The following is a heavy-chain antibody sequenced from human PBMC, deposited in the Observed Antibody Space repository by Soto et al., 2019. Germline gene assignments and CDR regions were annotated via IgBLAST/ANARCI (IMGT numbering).Heavy chain of an antibody. CDR2: IRSKAYGGTT. D-gene: IGHD6-19*01. CDR3: TNSLVPSSGWYPGPHIDY. Sequence: PGGSLRLSCTASGFTYGDYAMSWFHQAPGKGLEWVGFIRSKAYGGTTEYAASVKGRFTISRDDSKSIAYLQMNSLKTEDTAVYYCTNSLVPSSGWYPGPHIDYWGQGTLVTVSS. J-gene: IGHJ4*02. V-gene: IGHV3-49*03. CDR1: GFTYGDYA.